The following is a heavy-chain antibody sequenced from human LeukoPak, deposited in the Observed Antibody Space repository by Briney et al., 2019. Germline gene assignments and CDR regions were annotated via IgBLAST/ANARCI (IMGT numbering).Heavy chain of an antibody. CDR1: GYSFTTYW. J-gene: IGHJ4*02. Sequence: GESLKISCKGSGYSFTTYWIIWVLQMPGKGLEWMGKIDPTDSYTKYSPSFQGHVIVSADKSISTAYLQWSSLKASDTAMYFCARASAASWYYFDYWGQGTLVTVSS. D-gene: IGHD6-13*01. CDR2: IDPTDSYT. CDR3: ARASAASWYYFDY. V-gene: IGHV5-10-1*01.